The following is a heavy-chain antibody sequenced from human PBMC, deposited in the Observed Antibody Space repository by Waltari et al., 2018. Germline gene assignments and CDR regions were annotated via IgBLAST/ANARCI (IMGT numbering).Heavy chain of an antibody. J-gene: IGHJ4*02. V-gene: IGHV1-2*02. CDR3: ARLSEV. Sequence: QVQLVQSGAEVKKPGASVRVSCRTSGYMFTEYYMHWVRQAPGQGLEWMGWINPKNGATYSAQKFQGRLTMNMDTSITTFYMDLSGLRSDDAAMYFCARLSEVWGQGTLVTVSS. CDR2: INPKNGAT. CDR1: GYMFTEYY.